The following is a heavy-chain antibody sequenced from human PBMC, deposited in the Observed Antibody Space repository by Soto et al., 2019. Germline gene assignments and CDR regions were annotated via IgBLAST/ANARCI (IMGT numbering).Heavy chain of an antibody. V-gene: IGHV4-59*01. CDR2: IYYTGST. Sequence: SETRSLTCTVSDGSIGSYYGSWIRQTPGKVLEWIGHIYYTGSTSYNPSLKGRVTMSIDTSENQFSLKLRSGTAADTAVYYCARHYFDSSGYYFALGLDAWGQGTTVTVFS. CDR1: DGSIGSYY. D-gene: IGHD3-22*01. J-gene: IGHJ6*02. CDR3: ARHYFDSSGYYFALGLDA.